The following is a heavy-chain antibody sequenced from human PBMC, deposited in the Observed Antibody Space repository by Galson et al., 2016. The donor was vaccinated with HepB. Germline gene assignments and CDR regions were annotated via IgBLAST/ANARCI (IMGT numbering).Heavy chain of an antibody. V-gene: IGHV3-30-3*01. CDR2: ISYHGSDK. D-gene: IGHD3-10*01. J-gene: IGHJ6*02. CDR3: AKDTAARWFGENYGMDV. CDR1: GFAFSGSA. Sequence: SLRLSCAASGFAFSGSAMHWVRQAPGKGLEWVAAISYHGSDKYYADSVKGRVTISRDNSNNTLYLQMTSLRPEDTAFYYCAKDTAARWFGENYGMDVWGQGTTVIVSS.